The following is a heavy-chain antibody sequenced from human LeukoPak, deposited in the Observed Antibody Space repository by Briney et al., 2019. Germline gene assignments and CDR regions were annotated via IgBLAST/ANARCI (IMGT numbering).Heavy chain of an antibody. CDR3: ASPIHRTRYSSGWYYAFDI. Sequence: AVKVSCKASGGTFSSYAISWVRQAPGQGLEWMGGIILIFGTANYAQKFQGRVTITADKSTSTAYMELSSLRSEDTAVYYCASPIHRTRYSSGWYYAFDIWGQGTMVTVSS. CDR1: GGTFSSYA. D-gene: IGHD6-19*01. V-gene: IGHV1-69*06. CDR2: IILIFGTA. J-gene: IGHJ3*02.